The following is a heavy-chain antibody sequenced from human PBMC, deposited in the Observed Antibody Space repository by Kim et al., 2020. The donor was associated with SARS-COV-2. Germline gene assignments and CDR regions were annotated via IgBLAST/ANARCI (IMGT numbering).Heavy chain of an antibody. CDR3: AKDRDGYSYGSPDY. V-gene: IGHV3-9*01. CDR1: GFTFDDYA. Sequence: GGSLRLSCAASGFTFDDYAMHWVRQAPGKGLEWVSGISWNSGSIGYADSVKGRFTISRDNAKNSLYLQMNSLRAEDTALYYCAKDRDGYSYGSPDYWGQGTLVAVSA. CDR2: ISWNSGSI. D-gene: IGHD5-18*01. J-gene: IGHJ4*02.